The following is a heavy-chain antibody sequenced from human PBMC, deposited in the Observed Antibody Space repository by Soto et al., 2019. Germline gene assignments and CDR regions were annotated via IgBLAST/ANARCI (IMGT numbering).Heavy chain of an antibody. V-gene: IGHV1-69*13. CDR1: GGTFSIYS. D-gene: IGHD2-8*01. J-gene: IGHJ4*02. Sequence: GASVKVSCKASGGTFSIYSISWARQAPGQGLEWMGGIIPIFGTANYAQKFQGRVTITADESTSTAYMELSSLRSEDTAVYYCATKAALGYCTNGVCSWFRIYYWGKGTLVTVSS. CDR3: ATKAALGYCTNGVCSWFRIYY. CDR2: IIPIFGTA.